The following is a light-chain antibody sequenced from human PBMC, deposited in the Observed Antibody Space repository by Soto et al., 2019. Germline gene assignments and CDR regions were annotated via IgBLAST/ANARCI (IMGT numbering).Light chain of an antibody. V-gene: IGLV2-14*01. Sequence: QSALTQPASVSGSPGQSSTISCTGTSSDVGGYNYVSWYQQHPGKAPKLMIHDVSNRPSGVSNRFSGSKSGNTASLTISGLQAEDEADYYCSSYTSSSPLGDVFGTGTKVTVL. CDR3: SSYTSSSPLGDV. CDR1: SSDVGGYNY. J-gene: IGLJ1*01. CDR2: DVS.